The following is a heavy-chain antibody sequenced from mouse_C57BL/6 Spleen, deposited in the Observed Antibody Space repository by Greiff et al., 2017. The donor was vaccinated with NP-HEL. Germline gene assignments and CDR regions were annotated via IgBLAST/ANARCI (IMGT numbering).Heavy chain of an antibody. J-gene: IGHJ2*01. CDR1: GFTFSDYG. V-gene: IGHV5-17*01. Sequence: EVMLVESGGGLVKPGGSLKLSCAASGFTFSDYGMHWVRQAPEKGLEWVAYISSGSSTIYYADTVKGRFTISRDNAKNTLFLQMTSLRSEDKAMYYCARPDYGNYFDYCGQGTTLTVSS. CDR2: ISSGSSTI. CDR3: ARPDYGNYFDY. D-gene: IGHD2-1*01.